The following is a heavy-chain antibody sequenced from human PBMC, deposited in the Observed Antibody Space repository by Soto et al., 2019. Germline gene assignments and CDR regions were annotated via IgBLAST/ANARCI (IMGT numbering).Heavy chain of an antibody. CDR2: IYYSGST. J-gene: IGHJ4*02. D-gene: IGHD1-26*01. V-gene: IGHV4-31*03. CDR1: GGSISSGGYY. Sequence: QVQLQESGPGLVKPSQTLSLTCTVSGGSISSGGYYWSRIRQHPGKGLEWIGYIYYSGSTYYNPSLKSRVTISVDTSKNQFSLKLSSVTGADTAVYYCAREGGIVGATAADYWGQGTLVTVSS. CDR3: AREGGIVGATAADY.